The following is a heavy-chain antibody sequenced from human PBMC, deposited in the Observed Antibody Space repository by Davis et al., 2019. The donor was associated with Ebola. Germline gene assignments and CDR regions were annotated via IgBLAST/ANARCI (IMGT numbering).Heavy chain of an antibody. V-gene: IGHV6-1*01. D-gene: IGHD5-18*01. CDR1: GASVSSGG. CDR2: TYYSSKWYN. CDR3: ARGWLRGGMDV. Sequence: PSETLSLTCAISGASVSSGGWNWIRQSPSRGLEWLGRTYYSSKWYNNYAVFVKSRITISPDTSKNQFSLQLNSVTPEDTALYYCARGWLRGGMDVWGEGTTVTV. J-gene: IGHJ6*02.